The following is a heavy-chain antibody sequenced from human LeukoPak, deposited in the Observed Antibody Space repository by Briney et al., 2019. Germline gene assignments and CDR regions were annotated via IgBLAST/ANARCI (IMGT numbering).Heavy chain of an antibody. CDR3: ARGTRKSTVTGY. D-gene: IGHD4-17*01. CDR1: GFTVSSNY. V-gene: IGHV3-53*01. Sequence: PGGSLRLSCAASGFTVSSNYMSWVRQAPGKGLEWVSVIYSGGSTYYADSVKGRFTISRDNSKNTPYLQMNSLRAEDTAVYYCARGTRKSTVTGYWGQGTLVTVSS. CDR2: IYSGGST. J-gene: IGHJ4*02.